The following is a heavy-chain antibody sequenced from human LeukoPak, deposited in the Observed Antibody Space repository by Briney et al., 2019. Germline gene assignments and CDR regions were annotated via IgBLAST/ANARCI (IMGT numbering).Heavy chain of an antibody. CDR1: GFTFNNYA. CDR2: ITGSGTSA. D-gene: IGHD1-26*01. Sequence: GGSLRLSCAASGFTFNNYALHWVRQAPGKGLEWVSMITGSGTSAYYADPVNGRFTISRDNSKKTLYLQMSTMRADDTAVYYCAKDGGTLTGVNWGQGTLATVSS. V-gene: IGHV3-23*01. J-gene: IGHJ4*02. CDR3: AKDGGTLTGVN.